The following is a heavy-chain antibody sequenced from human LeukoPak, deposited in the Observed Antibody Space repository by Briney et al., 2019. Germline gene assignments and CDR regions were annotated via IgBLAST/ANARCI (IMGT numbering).Heavy chain of an antibody. D-gene: IGHD3-22*01. CDR3: AREGDYYDSSGYSFDY. V-gene: IGHV4-59*01. Sequence: SETLFLTCTVSGGSISSYYWSWIRQPPGKGLEWIGYIYYSGSTNYNPSLKSRVTISVDTSKNQFSLKLSSVTAADTAVYYCAREGDYYDSSGYSFDYWGQGTLVTVSS. CDR2: IYYSGST. J-gene: IGHJ4*02. CDR1: GGSISSYY.